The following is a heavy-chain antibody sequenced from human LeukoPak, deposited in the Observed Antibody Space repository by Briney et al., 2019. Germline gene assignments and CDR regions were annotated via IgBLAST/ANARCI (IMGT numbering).Heavy chain of an antibody. D-gene: IGHD3-10*01. Sequence: GRSLRLSCVASGFTFSKYSMHWVRQAPGKGLEWVAVISYDGRTQYYADFAKGRFTISRDNSKNLLYVQMNSLRTEDTAVYYCARVDELYYYGSVPDYWGQGTLVTVSS. CDR2: ISYDGRTQ. CDR1: GFTFSKYS. CDR3: ARVDELYYYGSVPDY. J-gene: IGHJ4*02. V-gene: IGHV3-30*04.